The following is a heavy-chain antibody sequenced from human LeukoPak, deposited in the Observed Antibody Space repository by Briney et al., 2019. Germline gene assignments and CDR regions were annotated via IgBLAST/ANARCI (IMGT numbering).Heavy chain of an antibody. CDR3: AKELDTMFFDY. CDR1: GFTFDRYT. CDR2: AGWAGGTT. D-gene: IGHD3-10*02. Sequence: PGGSLRLPCATSGFTFDRYTIHWVRQAPGKGLEWVSLAGWAGGTTYYSDSVRGRFTISRDSGKNSVYLQMNSLTTDDTAFYFCAKELDTMFFDYWGQGALVTVSS. V-gene: IGHV3-43*01. J-gene: IGHJ4*02.